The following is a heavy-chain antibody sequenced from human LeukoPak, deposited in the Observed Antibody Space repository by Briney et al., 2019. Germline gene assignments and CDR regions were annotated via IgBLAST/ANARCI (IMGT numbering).Heavy chain of an antibody. CDR1: GFTFSTYS. CDR2: ISSSSSYI. V-gene: IGHV3-21*01. J-gene: IGHJ3*02. D-gene: IGHD3-22*01. CDR3: ARVPGAYYYDTSGPPI. Sequence: GGFLRLSCAASGFTFSTYSVNWFRQAPGKGLEWVSSISSSSSYIFYADSVKGRFTISGDNAKNSLYLQMNSLRAEDTAVYYCARVPGAYYYDTSGPPIWGQGTMVTVSS.